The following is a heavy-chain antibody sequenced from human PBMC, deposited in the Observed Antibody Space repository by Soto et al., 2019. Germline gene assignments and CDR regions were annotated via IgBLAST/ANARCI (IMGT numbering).Heavy chain of an antibody. J-gene: IGHJ3*02. CDR2: IWYDGSNK. V-gene: IGHV3-33*01. Sequence: QVQLVESGGGVVQPGRSLRLSCAASGFTFSSYGMHWVRQAPGKGLEWVAVIWYDGSNKYYADSVKGRFTISRDNSKNTLYLQMNSLRAEDTAVYYCARELFAVETAAFGIWGQGTMVTVSS. D-gene: IGHD2-21*02. CDR1: GFTFSSYG. CDR3: ARELFAVETAAFGI.